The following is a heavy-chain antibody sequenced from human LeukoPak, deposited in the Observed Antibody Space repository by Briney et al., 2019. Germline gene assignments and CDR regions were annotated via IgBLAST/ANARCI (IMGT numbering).Heavy chain of an antibody. J-gene: IGHJ4*02. D-gene: IGHD6-13*01. CDR1: GYTFTGYY. CDR3: ATAVLPLYSSSWYPYYFDY. Sequence: ASVKVSCKASGYTFTGYYMHWVRQAPGQGLEWMGWINPNSGGTNYAQKFQGRVTMTEDTSTDTAYMELSSLRSEDTAVYYCATAVLPLYSSSWYPYYFDYWGQGTLVTVSS. V-gene: IGHV1-2*02. CDR2: INPNSGGT.